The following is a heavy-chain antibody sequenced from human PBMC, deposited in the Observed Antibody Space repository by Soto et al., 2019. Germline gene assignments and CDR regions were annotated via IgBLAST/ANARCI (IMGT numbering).Heavy chain of an antibody. Sequence: ETLSLPCNFSGGSIYTYYWNWIRQSPGKGLEGIGYISDGGSTKYNPSLKSRVNISVDTSKKHVSLKLSSVSAPDTASYFCAGYCSSSICNDDHYFALEVWGQGTTVTVSS. CDR3: AGYCSSSICNDDHYFALEV. J-gene: IGHJ6*02. CDR1: GGSIYTYY. D-gene: IGHD2-2*01. V-gene: IGHV4-59*12. CDR2: ISDGGST.